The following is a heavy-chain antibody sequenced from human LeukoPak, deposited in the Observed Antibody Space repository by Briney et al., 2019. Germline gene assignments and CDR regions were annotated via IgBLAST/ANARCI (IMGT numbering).Heavy chain of an antibody. CDR2: IRYDGRNK. D-gene: IGHD6-19*01. CDR3: AKDPYSSGPYNWFDP. CDR1: GFTFTNYG. J-gene: IGHJ5*02. V-gene: IGHV3-30*02. Sequence: PGGSLRLSCAASGFTFTNYGMHWVRQAPGKGLEWVAFIRYDGRNKYYADSVKGRFTISRDKSKNTVYLQVNSLRAEDAAVYYCAKDPYSSGPYNWFDPWGQGTLVTVSS.